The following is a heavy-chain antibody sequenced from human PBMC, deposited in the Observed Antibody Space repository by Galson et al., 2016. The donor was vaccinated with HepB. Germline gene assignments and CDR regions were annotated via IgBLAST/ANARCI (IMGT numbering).Heavy chain of an antibody. CDR2: ISVTSTYT. CDR3: ARDRGSYCGGEGSDYYFDY. J-gene: IGHJ4*02. Sequence: SLRLSCAASGFTFSDYYMSWIRQAPGKGLEWVSYISVTSTYTNYADSVKGRFTVSRDNAKNSLYLQMNTLRAEDTAIYYCARDRGSYCGGEGSDYYFDYGGQGTLVTVSS. V-gene: IGHV3-11*06. CDR1: GFTFSDYY. D-gene: IGHD2-21*01.